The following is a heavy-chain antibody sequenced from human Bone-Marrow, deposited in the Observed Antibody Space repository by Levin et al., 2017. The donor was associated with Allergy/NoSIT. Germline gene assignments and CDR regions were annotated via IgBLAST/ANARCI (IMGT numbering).Heavy chain of an antibody. CDR2: IYYSGST. V-gene: IGHV4-39*01. CDR3: ASLRSKVYDSSGYHAFDI. D-gene: IGHD3-22*01. CDR1: GGSISSSSYY. J-gene: IGHJ3*02. Sequence: PSETLSLTCTVSGGSISSSSYYWGWIRQPPGKGLEWIGSIYYSGSTYYNPSLKSRVTISVDTSKNQFSLKLSSVTAADTAVYYCASLRSKVYDSSGYHAFDIWGQGTMVTVSS.